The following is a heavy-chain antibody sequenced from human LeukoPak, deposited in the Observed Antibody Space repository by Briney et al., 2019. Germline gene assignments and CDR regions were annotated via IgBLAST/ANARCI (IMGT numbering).Heavy chain of an antibody. J-gene: IGHJ4*02. Sequence: GGTLRLSCAASGFIFSRYGMSWVRQAPGKGLEWVSAISGSGGTTYYADSVKGRFTISRDNSKNTLYLQITSLRAEDTGVYYCARDHLPGIVVADRDYWGQGTLVTVSS. CDR1: GFIFSRYG. D-gene: IGHD6-19*01. CDR3: ARDHLPGIVVADRDY. CDR2: ISGSGGTT. V-gene: IGHV3-23*01.